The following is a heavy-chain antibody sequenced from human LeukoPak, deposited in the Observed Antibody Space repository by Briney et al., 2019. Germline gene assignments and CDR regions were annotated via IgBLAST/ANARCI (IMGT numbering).Heavy chain of an antibody. D-gene: IGHD4-17*01. CDR2: ISGTSGST. CDR3: AKGRAYGDYADV. V-gene: IGHV3-23*01. J-gene: IGHJ6*04. CDR1: GFTFSSFG. Sequence: QPAGSLRLSCAASGFTFSSFGMSWVRQAPGKGLEWVSTISGTSGSTYYADSVKGRFTISRDNSKNTLYLQMNSLRAEDTAVYYCAKGRAYGDYADVWAKGTTVTVSS.